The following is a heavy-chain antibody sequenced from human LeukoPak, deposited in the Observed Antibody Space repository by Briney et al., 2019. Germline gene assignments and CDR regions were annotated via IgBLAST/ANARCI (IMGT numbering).Heavy chain of an antibody. J-gene: IGHJ6*02. Sequence: QTGGSLRLSCAASGFTFDDYTMPWVRQAPGKGLEWVSLISWDGGSTYYADSVKGRFTISRDNSKNSLYLQMNSLRTEDTALYYCAKDNSTDYYYGMDVWGQGTTVTVSS. V-gene: IGHV3-43*01. D-gene: IGHD2-15*01. CDR2: ISWDGGST. CDR1: GFTFDDYT. CDR3: AKDNSTDYYYGMDV.